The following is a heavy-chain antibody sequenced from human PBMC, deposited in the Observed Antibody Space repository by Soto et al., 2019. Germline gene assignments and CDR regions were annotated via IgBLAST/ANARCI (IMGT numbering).Heavy chain of an antibody. CDR2: INAGNGNT. CDR1: GYTFTSYA. J-gene: IGHJ1*01. V-gene: IGHV1-3*01. Sequence: RASVKVSCKASGYTFTSYAMHWVRQAPGQRLEWMGWINAGNGNTKYSQKFQGRVTITRDTSASTAYMELSSLRSEDTAVYYGARSIVLLTPLAYWGRRSLVTVAS. D-gene: IGHD2-21*02. CDR3: ARSIVLLTPLAY.